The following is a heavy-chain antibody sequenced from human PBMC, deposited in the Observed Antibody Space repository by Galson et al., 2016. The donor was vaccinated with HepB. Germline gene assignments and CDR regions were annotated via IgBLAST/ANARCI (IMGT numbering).Heavy chain of an antibody. CDR1: GLSFGTYS. Sequence: SLRLSCAASGLSFGTYSMTWVRQPPGQGLEWVSRISAAGGTTYFADSVKGRFTISRDNSKNELYLQMTGLRAEDTALYYCAKGGVMTTPIDYWGQGTLVTVSA. D-gene: IGHD2-21*01. CDR2: ISAAGGTT. CDR3: AKGGVMTTPIDY. J-gene: IGHJ4*02. V-gene: IGHV3-23*01.